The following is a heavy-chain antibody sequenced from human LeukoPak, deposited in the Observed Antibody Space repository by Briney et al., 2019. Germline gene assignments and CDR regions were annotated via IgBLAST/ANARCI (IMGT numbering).Heavy chain of an antibody. V-gene: IGHV3-30-3*01. D-gene: IGHD4-17*01. CDR2: ISYDGSNK. J-gene: IGHJ3*02. Sequence: GGSLRLSCAASGFTFSSYAMHWVRQAPGKGLEWVAVISYDGSNKYYADSVKGRFTISRDNSKNTLYLQMNSPRAEDTAVYYCARVATVTTDLNAFDIWGQGTMVTVSS. CDR1: GFTFSSYA. CDR3: ARVATVTTDLNAFDI.